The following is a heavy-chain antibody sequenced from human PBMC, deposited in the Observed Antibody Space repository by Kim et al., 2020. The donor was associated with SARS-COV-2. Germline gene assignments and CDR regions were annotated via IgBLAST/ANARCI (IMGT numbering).Heavy chain of an antibody. CDR3: TRGRITMVRGVPYYYGMDV. V-gene: IGHV3-49*04. CDR2: IRSKAYGGTT. CDR1: GFTFGDYA. J-gene: IGHJ6*02. D-gene: IGHD3-10*01. Sequence: GGSLRLSCTASGFTFGDYAMSWVRQAPGKGLEWVGFIRSKAYGGTTEYAASVKGRFTISRDDSKSIAYLQMNSLKTEDTAVYYCTRGRITMVRGVPYYYGMDVWGQGTTVTVSS.